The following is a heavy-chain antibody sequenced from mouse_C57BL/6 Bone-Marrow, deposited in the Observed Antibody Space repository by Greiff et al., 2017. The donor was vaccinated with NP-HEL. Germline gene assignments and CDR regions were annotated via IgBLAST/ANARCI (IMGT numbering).Heavy chain of an antibody. J-gene: IGHJ3*01. CDR1: GFTFSDYG. D-gene: IGHD1-1*01. Sequence: EVMLVESGGGLVKPGGSLKLSCAASGFTFSDYGMHWVRQAPEKGLEWVAYISSGSSTIYYADTVKGRFTISRDNAKNTLFLQMTSLRSEDTAMYYCARPVVARKRAGFADWGQGTLVTVSA. CDR2: ISSGSSTI. CDR3: ARPVVARKRAGFAD. V-gene: IGHV5-17*01.